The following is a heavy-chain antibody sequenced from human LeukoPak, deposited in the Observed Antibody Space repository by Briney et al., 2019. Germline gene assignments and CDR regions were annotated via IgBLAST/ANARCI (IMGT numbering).Heavy chain of an antibody. V-gene: IGHV1-2*02. D-gene: IGHD6-19*01. CDR1: GYTFTGYY. J-gene: IGHJ4*02. CDR3: ARDRGIAVAGRDY. Sequence: ASVTVSCKASGYTFTGYYMHWVRPAPSLGHEWMRWINPNSCGTNYAQKFQGRVTMTRDTSISTAYMELSRLRSDDTAVYYCARDRGIAVAGRDYWGQGTLVTVSS. CDR2: INPNSCGT.